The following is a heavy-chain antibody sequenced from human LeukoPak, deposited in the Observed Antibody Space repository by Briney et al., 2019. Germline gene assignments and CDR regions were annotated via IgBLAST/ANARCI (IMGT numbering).Heavy chain of an antibody. CDR3: ASRGYTYGHFDY. CDR1: GGSISSGDYY. J-gene: IGHJ4*02. V-gene: IGHV4-30-4*01. D-gene: IGHD5-18*01. CDR2: IYYSGST. Sequence: SETLSLTCTVSGGSISSGDYYWSWIRQPPGKALKWIGYIYYSGSTYYNPSLKSRVTISIDTSKNQFSLKLSSVTAADTAMYYCASRGYTYGHFDYWGPGTLVTVSS.